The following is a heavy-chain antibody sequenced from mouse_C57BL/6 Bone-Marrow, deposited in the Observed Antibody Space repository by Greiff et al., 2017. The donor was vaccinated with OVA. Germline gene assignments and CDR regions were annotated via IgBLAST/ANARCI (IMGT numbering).Heavy chain of an antibody. CDR3: TRLLDAMDY. CDR2: ISSGGDYI. V-gene: IGHV5-9-1*02. D-gene: IGHD2-1*01. CDR1: GFTFSSYA. Sequence: EVKLMESGAGLVKPGGSLKISCAASGFTFSSYAMSWVRQTPEKRLEWVAYISSGGDYIYYADTVKGRFTISRDNARNTLYLQMSSLKSEDTAMYYCTRLLDAMDYWGQGTSVTVSA. J-gene: IGHJ4*01.